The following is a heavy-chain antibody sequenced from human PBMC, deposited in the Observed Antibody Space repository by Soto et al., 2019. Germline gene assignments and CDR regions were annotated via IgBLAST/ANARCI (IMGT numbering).Heavy chain of an antibody. CDR2: IYYSGST. CDR3: AREPALDTVTTENWFDP. Sequence: PSETLSLTCTVSGGSISSYYWSWIRQPPGKGLEWIGYIYYSGSTNYNPSLKSRVTISVDTSKNQFSLKLSSVTAADTAVYYCAREPALDTVTTENWFDPWGQGTLVTVSS. J-gene: IGHJ5*02. V-gene: IGHV4-59*12. D-gene: IGHD4-4*01. CDR1: GGSISSYY.